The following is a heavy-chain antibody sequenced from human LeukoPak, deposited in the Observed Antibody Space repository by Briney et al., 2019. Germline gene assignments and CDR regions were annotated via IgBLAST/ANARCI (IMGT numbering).Heavy chain of an antibody. Sequence: ASVKVSCKASGHTFSIYNMHWVRQAPGQGLEWMGIINPSGGSRSNTQKFQGRVTMTRDTSTSTVYMELSSLRSEDTAVYYCASGLWFGELPVEDWGQGTLVTVSS. CDR1: GHTFSIYN. V-gene: IGHV1-46*01. CDR2: INPSGGSR. D-gene: IGHD3-10*01. CDR3: ASGLWFGELPVED. J-gene: IGHJ4*02.